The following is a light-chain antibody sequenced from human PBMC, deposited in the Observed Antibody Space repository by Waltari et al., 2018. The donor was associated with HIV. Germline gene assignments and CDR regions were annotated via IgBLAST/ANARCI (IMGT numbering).Light chain of an antibody. CDR1: SSDVGGYNY. J-gene: IGLJ2*01. V-gene: IGLV2-8*01. CDR2: EVS. CDR3: SSYAGSNVI. Sequence: QSALTQPPSASGSPGQSVTISCTGTSSDVGGYNYVSWYQQHPDKAPKIMIYEVSKRPSGFPDRCSGSNSGNTASLTVSGLQAEDEADYYCSSYAGSNVIFGGGTKLTVL.